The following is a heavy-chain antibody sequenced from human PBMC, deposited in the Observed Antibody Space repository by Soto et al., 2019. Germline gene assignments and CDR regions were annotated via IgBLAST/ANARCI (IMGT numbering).Heavy chain of an antibody. V-gene: IGHV1-69*13. J-gene: IGHJ5*02. CDR3: ARAVMYPGWFDP. CDR1: GGTFSSYA. D-gene: IGHD3-16*01. CDR2: IIPIFGTA. Sequence: WASVKVSCKASGGTFSSYAISWVRQAPGQWLEWMGGIIPIFGTANYAQKFQGRVTITADESTSTAYMELSSLRSEDTAVYYCARAVMYPGWFDPWGQGTLVTVSS.